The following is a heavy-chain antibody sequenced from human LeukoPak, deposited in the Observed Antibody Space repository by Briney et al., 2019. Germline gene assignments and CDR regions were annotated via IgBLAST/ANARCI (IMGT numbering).Heavy chain of an antibody. V-gene: IGHV1-18*01. CDR3: ARHPGVEYYYDSSGFYY. J-gene: IGHJ4*02. D-gene: IGHD3-22*01. Sequence: ASVRVSCKASGYTFTSYGISWVRQAPGQGLEWMGWISAYNGNTNYAQKLQGRVTMTTDTSTSTAYMELRSLRSDDTVVYYCARHPGVEYYYDSSGFYYWGQGTLVTVSS. CDR2: ISAYNGNT. CDR1: GYTFTSYG.